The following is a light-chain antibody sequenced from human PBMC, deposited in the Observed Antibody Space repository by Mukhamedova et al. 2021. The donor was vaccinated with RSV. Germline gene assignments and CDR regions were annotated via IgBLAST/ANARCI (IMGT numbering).Light chain of an antibody. J-gene: IGKJ2*01. Sequence: GERATLSCRASQSLNSNLAWYQQRPGQAPRLLIYGASTRATGIPARFTGSGSGTEFTLTITSLQSEDSAIYYCQEYKNWPPEYT. CDR2: GAS. V-gene: IGKV3-15*01. CDR3: QEYKNWPPEYT. CDR1: QSLNSN.